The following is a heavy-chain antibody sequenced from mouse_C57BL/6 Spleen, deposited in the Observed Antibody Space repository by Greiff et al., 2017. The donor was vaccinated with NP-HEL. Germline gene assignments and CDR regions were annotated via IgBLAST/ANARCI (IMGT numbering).Heavy chain of an antibody. CDR3: TFITTVVAPFDY. Sequence: QVQLKESGAELVRPGASVTLSCKASGYTFTDYEMHWVKQTPVHGLEWIGAIDPETGGTAYNQKFKGKAILTADKSSSTAYMELRSLTSEDSAVYYCTFITTVVAPFDYWGQGTTLTVSS. J-gene: IGHJ2*01. V-gene: IGHV1-15*01. D-gene: IGHD1-1*01. CDR2: IDPETGGT. CDR1: GYTFTDYE.